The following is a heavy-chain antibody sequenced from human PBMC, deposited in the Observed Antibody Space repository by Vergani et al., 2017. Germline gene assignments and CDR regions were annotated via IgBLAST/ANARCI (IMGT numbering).Heavy chain of an antibody. D-gene: IGHD2-21*01. CDR2: INPIDSKV. CDR1: ESSFIGNE. CDR3: TRHVPCGDGACLHFDH. V-gene: IGHV5-51*01. Sequence: EVQLVQSGAEVKKPGESLKISGTYSESSFIGNEIAWVRKMSGKGLQWMGNINPIDSKVAYIPSFQGQAILSLDKSITTAYLQWRSLKASDTAIYYCTRHVPCGDGACLHFDHWGQGTQVTVYS. J-gene: IGHJ4*02.